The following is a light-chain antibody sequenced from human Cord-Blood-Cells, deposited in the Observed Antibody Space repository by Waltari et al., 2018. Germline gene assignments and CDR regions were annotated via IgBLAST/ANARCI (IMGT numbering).Light chain of an antibody. J-gene: IGKJ2*01. CDR3: QQHSNWPPYT. V-gene: IGKV3D-15*01. CDR2: GAS. CDR1: QSVSSN. Sequence: EIVITTSPATLSLFPGERANLSCRASQSVSSNLAWYQQKPGQAPRLLIYGASTRATGIPARFSGSGSGTDFTLTISSLQSEDFAVYYCQQHSNWPPYTFGQGTKLEIK.